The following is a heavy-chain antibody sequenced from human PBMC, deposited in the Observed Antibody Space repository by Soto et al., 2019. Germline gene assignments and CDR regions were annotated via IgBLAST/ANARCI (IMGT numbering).Heavy chain of an antibody. CDR2: IYYSGST. Sequence: PSETLSLTCTVSGGSISSGGYYWSWIRQPPGKGLEWIGYIYYSGSTYYNPSLKSRVTISVDTSKNQFSLKLSSVTAADTAVYYCARELVATSPHIDYWGQGTLVTVSS. CDR1: GGSISSGGYY. D-gene: IGHD5-12*01. CDR3: ARELVATSPHIDY. J-gene: IGHJ4*02. V-gene: IGHV4-30-4*01.